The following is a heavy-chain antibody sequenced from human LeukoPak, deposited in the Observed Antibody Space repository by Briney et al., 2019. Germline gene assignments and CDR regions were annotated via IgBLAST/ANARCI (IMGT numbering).Heavy chain of an antibody. CDR2: IIPIFGTA. J-gene: IGHJ3*02. Sequence: SVKVSCKASGGTFSSYAISWVRQAPGQGLEWMGGIIPIFGTANYAQKFQGRVTITADESTSTAYMELSSLRSEDTAVCYCARVGDYDILTGYYNDAFDIWGQGTMVTVSS. V-gene: IGHV1-69*13. CDR1: GGTFSSYA. D-gene: IGHD3-9*01. CDR3: ARVGDYDILTGYYNDAFDI.